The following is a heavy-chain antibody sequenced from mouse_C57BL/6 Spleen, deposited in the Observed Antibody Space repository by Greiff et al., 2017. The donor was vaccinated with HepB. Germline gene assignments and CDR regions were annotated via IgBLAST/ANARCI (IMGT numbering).Heavy chain of an antibody. J-gene: IGHJ4*01. V-gene: IGHV6-3*01. CDR1: GFTFSNYW. D-gene: IGHD2-4*01. CDR3: TGWYDSYYYAMDY. Sequence: EVMLVESGGGLVQPGGSMKLSCVASGFTFSNYWMNWVRQSPEKGLEWVAQIRLKSDNYATHYAESVKGRFTISRDDSKSSVYLQMNNLRAEDTGIYYGTGWYDSYYYAMDYWGQGTSVTVSS. CDR2: IRLKSDNYAT.